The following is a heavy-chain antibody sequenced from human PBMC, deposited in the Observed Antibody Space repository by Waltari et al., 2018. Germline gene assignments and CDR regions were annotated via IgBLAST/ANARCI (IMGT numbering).Heavy chain of an antibody. CDR2: IYYSGST. CDR1: GGPISSYY. CDR3: ARDGYSGSMGPGFDY. V-gene: IGHV4-59*01. D-gene: IGHD1-26*01. J-gene: IGHJ4*02. Sequence: QVQLQESGPGLVKPSEPLSLTCTVSGGPISSYYWSWIRQPPGKGLEWSGYIYYSGSTNYNPSLKSRVTISVDTSKNQFSLKLSSVTAADTAVYYCARDGYSGSMGPGFDYWGQGTLVTVSS.